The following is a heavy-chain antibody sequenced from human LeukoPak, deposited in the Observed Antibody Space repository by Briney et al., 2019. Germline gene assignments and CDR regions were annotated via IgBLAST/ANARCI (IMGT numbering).Heavy chain of an antibody. D-gene: IGHD3-22*01. CDR1: GYTLTELS. CDR3: ATLRITMIVVVTSPYAFDI. CDR2: FDPEDGET. V-gene: IGHV1-24*01. J-gene: IGHJ3*02. Sequence: GASVKVSCKVSGYTLTELSMHWVRQAPGKGLEWMGGFDPEDGETIYAQKFQGRVTMTEDTSTDTAYMELSSLTSEDTAVYYCATLRITMIVVVTSPYAFDIWGQGTMVTVSS.